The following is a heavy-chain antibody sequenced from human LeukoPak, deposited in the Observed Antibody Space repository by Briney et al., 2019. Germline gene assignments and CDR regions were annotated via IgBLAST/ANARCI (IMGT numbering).Heavy chain of an antibody. J-gene: IGHJ4*02. CDR1: GYTFTSYA. Sequence: GASVKVSCKASGYTFTSYAMHWVRQAPGQRLEWMGWINAGNGNTKYSQKFQGRVTITRDTSASTAYMELSSLKSEDTAVYYCARVLATMGIDYWGQGTLVTVSS. V-gene: IGHV1-3*01. CDR3: ARVLATMGIDY. CDR2: INAGNGNT. D-gene: IGHD5-24*01.